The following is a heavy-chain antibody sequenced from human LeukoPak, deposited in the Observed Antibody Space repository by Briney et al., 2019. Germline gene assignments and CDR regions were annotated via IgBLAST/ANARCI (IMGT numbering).Heavy chain of an antibody. CDR3: AKDHHITMVREVISAFDY. J-gene: IGHJ4*02. D-gene: IGHD3-10*01. CDR2: ISYDGSNK. CDR1: GFTFSSYG. Sequence: GRSLRLSCAASGFTFSSYGMHWVRQAPGKGLEWVTVISYDGSNKYYADSVKGRFTISRDNSKNTLYLQMNSLRAEDTAVYYCAKDHHITMVREVISAFDYWGQGTLVTVSS. V-gene: IGHV3-30*18.